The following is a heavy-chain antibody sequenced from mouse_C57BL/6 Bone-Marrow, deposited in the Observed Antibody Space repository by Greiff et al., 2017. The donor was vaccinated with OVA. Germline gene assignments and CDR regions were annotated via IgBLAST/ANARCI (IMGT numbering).Heavy chain of an antibody. Sequence: VKVVESGAELARPGASVKLSCKAFGYTFTSYGISWVKQRTGQGLEWIGEIYPRSGNTYYNEKFKGKATLTADKSSSTAYMELRSLTSEDSAVYFCANYYGSSSLFDYWGQGTTLTVSS. CDR3: ANYYGSSSLFDY. J-gene: IGHJ2*01. CDR2: IYPRSGNT. CDR1: GYTFTSYG. V-gene: IGHV1-81*01. D-gene: IGHD1-1*01.